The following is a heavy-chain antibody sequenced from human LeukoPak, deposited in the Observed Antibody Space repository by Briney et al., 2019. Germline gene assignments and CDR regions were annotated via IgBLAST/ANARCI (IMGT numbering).Heavy chain of an antibody. CDR1: GYTFTGYY. J-gene: IGHJ4*02. Sequence: ASVKVSCKASGYTFTGYYMHWVRQAPGQGLEWMGRINPISGGTNYAQKFQGRVTMTRDTSISTAYMELSRLRSDDTAVYYCARVSVAQDLDYYDSSGWGFDYWGQGTLVTVSS. D-gene: IGHD3-22*01. CDR2: INPISGGT. CDR3: ARVSVAQDLDYYDSSGWGFDY. V-gene: IGHV1-2*06.